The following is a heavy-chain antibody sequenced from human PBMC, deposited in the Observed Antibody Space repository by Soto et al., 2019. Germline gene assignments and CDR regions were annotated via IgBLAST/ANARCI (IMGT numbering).Heavy chain of an antibody. CDR2: IGSKRETYAT. CDR3: ARGFYSYDSSGYRCY. J-gene: IGHJ4*02. CDR1: GFTFGASA. Sequence: GGSLRLSCAASGFTFGASALQWVRQASGKGLEWLGRIGSKRETYATTYAASVKGRFTISRDNAKNSLYLQMNSLRDEDTAVYYCARGFYSYDSSGYRCYWSQGTLVTVSS. V-gene: IGHV3-73*01. D-gene: IGHD3-22*01.